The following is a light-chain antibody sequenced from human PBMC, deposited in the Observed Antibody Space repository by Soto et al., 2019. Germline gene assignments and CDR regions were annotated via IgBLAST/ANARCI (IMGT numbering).Light chain of an antibody. CDR1: QNIDTF. CDR2: AAS. CDR3: QQTYSTLLT. J-gene: IGKJ4*01. V-gene: IGKV1-39*01. Sequence: DIQMTQSPSSLSASVGDRVTITCRASQNIDTFLSWFQQKPGKAPKLLINAASSLKSGVPSRFSGSGSGTDFTLTINSLQPEDFATYHCQQTYSTLLTFGGGTKVEIK.